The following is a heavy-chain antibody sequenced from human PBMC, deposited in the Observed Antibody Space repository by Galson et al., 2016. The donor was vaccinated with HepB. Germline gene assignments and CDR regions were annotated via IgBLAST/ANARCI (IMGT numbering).Heavy chain of an antibody. CDR3: ARNAQDSPYYGMGV. Sequence: SETLSLTCTVSGGSFSSYYWSWIRQPPGKGLEWIGYMYYIGSTSYNPSLASRVTISVDTSKNQFSLRVSSVTAADTAVYYCARNAQDSPYYGMGVWGQGTTVTVSS. V-gene: IGHV4-59*01. J-gene: IGHJ6*02. CDR2: MYYIGST. CDR1: GGSFSSYY. D-gene: IGHD2-15*01.